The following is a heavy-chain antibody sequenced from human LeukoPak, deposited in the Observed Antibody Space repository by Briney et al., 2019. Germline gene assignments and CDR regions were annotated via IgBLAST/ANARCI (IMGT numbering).Heavy chain of an antibody. CDR3: ATNWGYCSSSNCERVY. CDR1: GFTFNIYW. V-gene: IGHV3-7*01. CDR2: IKQDGSEK. D-gene: IGHD2-2*01. J-gene: IGHJ4*02. Sequence: QSGGSLRLSCAASGFTFNIYWMSWVRQAPGKGLEWVANIKQDGSEKYYMDSVKGRFTIFRDNARNSLYLQMNSLRAEDTAVYYCATNWGYCSSSNCERVYWGQGTLVTVSS.